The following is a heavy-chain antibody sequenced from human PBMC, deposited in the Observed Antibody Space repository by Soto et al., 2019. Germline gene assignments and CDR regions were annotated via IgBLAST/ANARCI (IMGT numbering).Heavy chain of an antibody. CDR2: IYPGDSDT. D-gene: IGHD6-13*01. CDR3: ARTAAAGKYYYGTDV. CDR1: GYSFTSYW. V-gene: IGHV5-51*01. J-gene: IGHJ6*02. Sequence: PGESLKLSCKGSGYSFTSYWIGWVRQMPGKGLEWMGIIYPGDSDTRYSPSFQGQVTISADKSISTAYLQWGSLKASDTAMYYCARTAAAGKYYYGTDVWGQWTTVTVSS.